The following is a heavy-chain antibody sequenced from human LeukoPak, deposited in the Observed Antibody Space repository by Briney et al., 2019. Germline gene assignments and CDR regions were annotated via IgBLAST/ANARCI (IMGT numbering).Heavy chain of an antibody. J-gene: IGHJ4*02. Sequence: GGSLRLSGAASASTFSRSYMGWVRKAPGKGLEWVAFMRLAGSVTYYVESVKGRFTISRDNTNNLLYLHMDNLRAEDTAVYYCVIDRGARWGQVTLVTVSS. CDR2: MRLAGSVT. CDR1: ASTFSRSY. CDR3: VIDRGAR. V-gene: IGHV3-7*01.